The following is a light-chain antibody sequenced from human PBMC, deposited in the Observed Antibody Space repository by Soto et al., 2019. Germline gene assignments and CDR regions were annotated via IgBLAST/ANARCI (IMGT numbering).Light chain of an antibody. J-gene: IGKJ1*01. CDR1: QSIRSN. CDR2: DAS. V-gene: IGKV3-11*01. Sequence: EIVLTQSPATLALSPGERATLSCRASQSIRSNLAWYQHKPGQAPRLLIYDASNRATGIPGRFSGSGSGTDFTLTISNLEPEHFAVYYCQQRDNWPWTFGQGATVEIK. CDR3: QQRDNWPWT.